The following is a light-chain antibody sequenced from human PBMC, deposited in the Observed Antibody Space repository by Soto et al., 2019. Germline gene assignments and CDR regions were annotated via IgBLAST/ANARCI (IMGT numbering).Light chain of an antibody. CDR3: QQYNSYPWT. J-gene: IGKJ1*01. Sequence: EIVMTQSPPTLSLSPGERATLSCTASRSISTNVAWYQHKSGQAPRLLIYRASTRATGIPTRFSGSGSGTEFTLTISSLQPDDFATYYCQQYNSYPWTFGQGTKVDI. CDR1: RSISTN. CDR2: RAS. V-gene: IGKV3-15*01.